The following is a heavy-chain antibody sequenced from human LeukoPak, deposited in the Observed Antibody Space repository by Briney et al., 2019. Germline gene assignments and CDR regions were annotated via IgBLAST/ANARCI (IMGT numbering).Heavy chain of an antibody. CDR3: ARIITMIRGERSGYFAS. CDR1: GYGISSDYY. J-gene: IGHJ4*02. V-gene: IGHV4-38-2*01. D-gene: IGHD3-10*01. CDR2: IYHSGST. Sequence: SETLSLTCAVYGYGISSDYYWAWIRQPPGKGLEWMAGIYHSGSTYYNPSLENRVTISVDTSKSQLTLELISVTAADTAVYYCARIITMIRGERSGYFASWGQGTLVTVSS.